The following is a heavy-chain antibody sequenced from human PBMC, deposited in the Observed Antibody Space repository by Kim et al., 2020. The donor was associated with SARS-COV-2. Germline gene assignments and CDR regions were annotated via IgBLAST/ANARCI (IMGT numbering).Heavy chain of an antibody. J-gene: IGHJ4*02. V-gene: IGHV3-48*03. CDR3: ARAQGEKYSSGWYGYYFDY. CDR1: GFTFSSYE. D-gene: IGHD6-19*01. Sequence: GGSLRLSCAASGFTFSSYEMNWVRQAPGKGLEWVSYISSSGSTIYYADSVKGRFTISRDNAKNSLYLQMNSLRAEDTAVYYCARAQGEKYSSGWYGYYFDYWGQGTLVTVSS. CDR2: ISSSGSTI.